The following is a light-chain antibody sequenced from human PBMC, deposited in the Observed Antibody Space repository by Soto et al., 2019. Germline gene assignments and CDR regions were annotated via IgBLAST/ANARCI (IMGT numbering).Light chain of an antibody. CDR2: DAS. CDR1: QSIGYW. Sequence: DIQMTQSPSTLSASVGDRVTITCRASQSIGYWLAWYQQKPGKAPNLLIYDASSLESGVPLRFSGSGSGTEFTLTINSLQPVDFATYYCQQYYSSSPWTFGQGTKVDIK. V-gene: IGKV1-5*01. CDR3: QQYYSSSPWT. J-gene: IGKJ1*01.